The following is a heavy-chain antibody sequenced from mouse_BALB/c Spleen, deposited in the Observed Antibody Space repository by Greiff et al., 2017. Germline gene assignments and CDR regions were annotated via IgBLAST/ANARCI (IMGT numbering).Heavy chain of an antibody. D-gene: IGHD1-1*01. CDR1: GYTFTSYW. CDR3: ASNYGSLYYYAMDY. J-gene: IGHJ4*01. Sequence: QVQLQQSGAELARPGASVKLSCKASGYTFTSYWMQWVKQRPGQGLEWIGAIYPGDGDTRYTQKFKGKATLTADKSSSTAYMQLSSLASEDSAVYYCASNYGSLYYYAMDYWGQGTSVTVSS. CDR2: IYPGDGDT. V-gene: IGHV1-87*01.